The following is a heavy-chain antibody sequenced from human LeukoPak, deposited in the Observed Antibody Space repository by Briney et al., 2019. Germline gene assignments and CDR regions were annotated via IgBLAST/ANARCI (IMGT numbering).Heavy chain of an antibody. J-gene: IGHJ5*02. D-gene: IGHD3-3*01. V-gene: IGHV3-23*01. CDR2: ISGSGGST. CDR1: GFTFSSYA. Sequence: PGGSLRLSCAASGFTFSSYAMSWVRQAPGKGLEWVSAISGSGGSTYYVDSVKGRFIISRDNSKNTLYLQMNSLRAEDTAVYYCAKTAHHFWSGYYPNWFDPGAREPWSPSPQ. CDR3: AKTAHHFWSGYYPNWFDP.